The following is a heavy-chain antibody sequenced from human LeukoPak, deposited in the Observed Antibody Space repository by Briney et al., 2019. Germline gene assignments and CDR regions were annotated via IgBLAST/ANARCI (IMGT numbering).Heavy chain of an antibody. Sequence: SETLSLTCAVYGGSFSGYYWSWIRQPPGKGLDWIGEINHSGSTNYNPSLKSRVTISIDTSKNQFSLKLSSVTAADTAVYYCARESGSYNYYGMDVWGQGTTVTVSS. CDR1: GGSFSGYY. J-gene: IGHJ6*02. CDR2: INHSGST. CDR3: ARESGSYNYYGMDV. D-gene: IGHD1-26*01. V-gene: IGHV4-34*01.